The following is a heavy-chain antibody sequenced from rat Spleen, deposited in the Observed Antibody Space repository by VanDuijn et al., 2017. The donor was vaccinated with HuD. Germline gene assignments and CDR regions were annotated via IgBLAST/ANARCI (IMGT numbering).Heavy chain of an antibody. Sequence: EVQLVESGGGLVQPGRSLKLSCAASGFTFSNFGLHWIRQAPTKGLEWVASISPSGGGTYYRDSVKGRFTISRDNAKSTLYLQMNSLRSEDTATYYCARHGWGYGVMDAWGQGASVTVSS. D-gene: IGHD4-3*01. V-gene: IGHV5-19*01. CDR2: ISPSGGGT. CDR3: ARHGWGYGVMDA. CDR1: GFTFSNFG. J-gene: IGHJ4*01.